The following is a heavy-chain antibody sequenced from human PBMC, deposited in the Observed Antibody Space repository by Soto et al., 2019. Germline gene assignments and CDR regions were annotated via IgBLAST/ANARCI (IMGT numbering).Heavy chain of an antibody. CDR1: GYTFTSYD. J-gene: IGHJ6*03. CDR3: AVWSGPSHLYYYYYYMDV. CDR2: MNPNSGNT. V-gene: IGHV1-8*01. D-gene: IGHD3-3*01. Sequence: GASVKVSCKASGYTFTSYDINWVRQATGQGLEWMGWMNPNSGNTGYAQKFQGRVTMTRNTSISTAYMELSSLRSEDTAVYYCAVWSGPSHLYYYYYYMDVWGKGTTVTVSS.